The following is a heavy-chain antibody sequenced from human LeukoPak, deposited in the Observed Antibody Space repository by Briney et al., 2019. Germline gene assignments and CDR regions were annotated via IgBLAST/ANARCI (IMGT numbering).Heavy chain of an antibody. CDR1: GFTFSTYA. CDR3: ARTSLHYFGSGSYCLDVFDI. Sequence: PGRSLRLSCAASGFTFSTYALHWIRQAPGKGLEWVAAITSDGSKKYYADSVKGRFTISRDNSKNTLYMQMNSLRADDTAVYFCARTSLHYFGSGSYCLDVFDIWGQGTMVTVSS. J-gene: IGHJ3*02. CDR2: ITSDGSKK. V-gene: IGHV3-30-3*01. D-gene: IGHD3-10*01.